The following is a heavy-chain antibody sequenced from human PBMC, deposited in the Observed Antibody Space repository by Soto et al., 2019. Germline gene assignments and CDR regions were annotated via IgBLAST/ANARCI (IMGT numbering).Heavy chain of an antibody. D-gene: IGHD6-13*01. V-gene: IGHV2-70*11. CDR2: IDWDDDK. Sequence: SGPTLVNPTQPLTLTCTFSGFSLSTSGMCVSWIRQPPGKALEWLARIDWDDDKYYSTSLKTRLTISRDTSKNQVVLTMTNMDPVDTATYYCARMGCIAAAGGGPYWGQGTLVTVSS. CDR1: GFSLSTSGMC. CDR3: ARMGCIAAAGGGPY. J-gene: IGHJ4*02.